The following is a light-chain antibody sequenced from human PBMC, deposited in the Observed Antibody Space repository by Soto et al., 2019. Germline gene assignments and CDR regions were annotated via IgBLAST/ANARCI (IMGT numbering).Light chain of an antibody. J-gene: IGKJ1*01. V-gene: IGKV1-5*03. Sequence: EIQVDLNRSAECGVGKERSTRSCRASQSISSWLPWYQQKPGKAPKLLIYKASTLQSGVPSRFSGSGSGPDLTFISSRLHPEDPASHYMQLSANLPGAFARGTKVDIK. CDR3: QLSANLPGA. CDR1: QSISSW. CDR2: KAS.